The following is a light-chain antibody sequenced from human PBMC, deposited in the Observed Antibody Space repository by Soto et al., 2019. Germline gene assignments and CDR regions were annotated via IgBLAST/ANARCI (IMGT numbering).Light chain of an antibody. CDR1: QRINNW. CDR3: QQYNSYRYT. V-gene: IGKV1-5*01. J-gene: IGKJ2*01. CDR2: DAS. Sequence: DFQMTQSPPTLSASVGDSVTITCRASQRINNWLAWYQQKLGKAPKVLIYDASNLESGVPSRFSGSGSGTEFTLTISSLQPDDFATYYCQQYNSYRYTFGQGTKLEIK.